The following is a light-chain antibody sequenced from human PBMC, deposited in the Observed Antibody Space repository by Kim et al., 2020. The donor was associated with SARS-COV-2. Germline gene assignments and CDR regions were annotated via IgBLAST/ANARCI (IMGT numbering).Light chain of an antibody. CDR1: QDISNY. Sequence: GGDRVTITCQASQDISNYLKWYQQKPGKAPKLLIYDASNLETGVPSRFSGSGSGTDFTFTISSLQPEDIATYYCQQYDNLPPALTFGGGTKVDIK. J-gene: IGKJ4*01. V-gene: IGKV1-33*01. CDR3: QQYDNLPPALT. CDR2: DAS.